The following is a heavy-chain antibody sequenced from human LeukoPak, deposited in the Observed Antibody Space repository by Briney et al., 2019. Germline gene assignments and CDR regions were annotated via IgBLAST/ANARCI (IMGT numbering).Heavy chain of an antibody. CDR3: ARGAKSNDYVWGSPTAFDY. CDR1: GGSFSGYY. CDR2: INHSGST. V-gene: IGHV4-34*01. J-gene: IGHJ4*02. Sequence: SETLSLTCAVYGGSFSGYYWSWIRQPPGKGLEWIGEINHSGSTNYNPSLKSRVTISVDTSKNQFSLKLSSVTAADTAVYYCARGAKSNDYVWGSPTAFDYWGQGTLVTVSS. D-gene: IGHD3-16*01.